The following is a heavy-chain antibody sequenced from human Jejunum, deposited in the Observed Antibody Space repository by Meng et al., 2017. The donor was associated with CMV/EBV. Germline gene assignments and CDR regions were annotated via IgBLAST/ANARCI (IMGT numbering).Heavy chain of an antibody. CDR3: AKGRGSSWTGYFYGMDV. V-gene: IGHV3-9*01. J-gene: IGHJ6*02. Sequence: FDDYATHWVRQAPGKGLEWVSGISWNSGKINFADSVQGRFTISRDNAKNSLYLQMNSLRIEDTALYYCAKGRGSSWTGYFYGMDVWGQGTTVTVSS. D-gene: IGHD3/OR15-3a*01. CDR1: FDDYA. CDR2: ISWNSGKI.